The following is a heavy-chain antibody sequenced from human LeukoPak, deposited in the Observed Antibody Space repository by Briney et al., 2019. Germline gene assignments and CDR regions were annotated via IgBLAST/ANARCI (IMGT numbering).Heavy chain of an antibody. CDR3: ARGLAVAGTGNWFDP. CDR1: GGTFSSYA. CDR2: IIPIFGTA. J-gene: IGHJ5*02. V-gene: IGHV1-69*01. Sequence: GSSVKVSCKASGGTFSSYAISWVRQAPGQGLERMGGIIPIFGTANCAQKFQGRVTITADESTSTAYMELSSLRSEDTAVYYCARGLAVAGTGNWFDPWGQGTLVTVSS. D-gene: IGHD6-19*01.